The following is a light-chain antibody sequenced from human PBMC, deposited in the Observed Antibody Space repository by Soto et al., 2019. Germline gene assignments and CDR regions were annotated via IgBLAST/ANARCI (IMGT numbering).Light chain of an antibody. CDR3: QQYGSSPPFT. J-gene: IGKJ2*01. CDR2: GAS. CDR1: QSVSSSQ. V-gene: IGKV3-20*01. Sequence: EIVLTQSPGTLSLSPGERVTLTCRASQSVSSSQLGWYQQKLGQAPRLLIYGASNRATGVPDRFSGSGSGTDFILTISRLEPEDFAVYYCQQYGSSPPFTFGKGTKVDIK.